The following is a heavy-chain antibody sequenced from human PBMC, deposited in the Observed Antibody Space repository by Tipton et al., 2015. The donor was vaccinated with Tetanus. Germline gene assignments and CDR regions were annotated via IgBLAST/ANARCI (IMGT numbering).Heavy chain of an antibody. J-gene: IGHJ3*02. V-gene: IGHV4-4*09. CDR1: SGSIDSYY. CDR2: IHHSGLA. Sequence: TLSLTCTVSSGSIDSYYWSWIRQPPGKGLEWIAFIHHSGLAFSKPSLKSRVSISIDTSQNQFSLRLTSVTAADTAVYFCARNVYTVTNDAFDIWGHGTLVNVSS. D-gene: IGHD4-11*01. CDR3: ARNVYTVTNDAFDI.